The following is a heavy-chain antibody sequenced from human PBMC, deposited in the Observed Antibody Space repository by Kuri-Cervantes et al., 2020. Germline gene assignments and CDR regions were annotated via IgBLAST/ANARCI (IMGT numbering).Heavy chain of an antibody. Sequence: GESLKISCAASGFTFSSYGMHWVRQAPGKGLEWVAFIRYDGSNKYYADSVKGRFTISRDNSKNTLYLQMNSLRAEDTAVYYCARDQDGIVVVTAIYFDYWGQGTLVTVSS. CDR1: GFTFSSYG. CDR3: ARDQDGIVVVTAIYFDY. CDR2: IRYDGSNK. V-gene: IGHV3-30*02. J-gene: IGHJ4*02. D-gene: IGHD2-21*02.